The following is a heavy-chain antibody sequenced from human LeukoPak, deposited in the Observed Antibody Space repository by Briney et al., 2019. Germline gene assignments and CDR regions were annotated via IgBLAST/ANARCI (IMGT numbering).Heavy chain of an antibody. V-gene: IGHV3-23*01. D-gene: IGHD6-19*01. CDR1: GFTFSSYA. CDR3: AKDSLYSNGLPYFDY. CDR2: ISGSGGST. Sequence: PGGSLRLSCAASGFTFSSYAMSWVRQAPGKGLEWVSAISGSGGSTYYADSVKGRFTISRDNSKNTLYLQMNSLRAEDTAVYYCAKDSLYSNGLPYFDYWGQGTLVTVSS. J-gene: IGHJ4*02.